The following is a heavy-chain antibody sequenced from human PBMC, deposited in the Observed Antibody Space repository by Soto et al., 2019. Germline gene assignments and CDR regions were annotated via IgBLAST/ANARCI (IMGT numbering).Heavy chain of an antibody. J-gene: IGHJ4*02. Sequence: QVQLVESGGGVVQPGRSLRLSCAASGFTFSSYGMHWVRQAPGKGLEWVAVISYDGSNKYYADSVKGRFTISRDNSKNTLDLQMNSLRAEDTAVYYCAKESPYGDYGYWGQGTLVTVSS. CDR1: GFTFSSYG. V-gene: IGHV3-30*18. D-gene: IGHD4-17*01. CDR3: AKESPYGDYGY. CDR2: ISYDGSNK.